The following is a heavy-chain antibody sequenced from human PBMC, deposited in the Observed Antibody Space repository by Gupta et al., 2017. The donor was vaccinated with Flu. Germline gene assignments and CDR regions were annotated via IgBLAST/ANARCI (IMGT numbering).Heavy chain of an antibody. CDR3: LIVVVVAARNRRLDY. CDR2: IKSKTDGGTT. V-gene: IGHV3-15*01. D-gene: IGHD2-15*01. CDR1: GFTFSNAW. Sequence: EVQLVESGGGLVKPGGSLRLSCAASGFTFSNAWMSWVRQAPGKGLEWVGRIKSKTDGGTTDYAAPVKGRFTISRDDSKNTLYLQMNSLKTEDTAVYYCLIVVVVAARNRRLDYWGQGTLVTVSS. J-gene: IGHJ4*02.